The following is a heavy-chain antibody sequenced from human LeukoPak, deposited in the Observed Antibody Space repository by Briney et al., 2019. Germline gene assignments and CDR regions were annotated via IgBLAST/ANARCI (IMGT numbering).Heavy chain of an antibody. D-gene: IGHD3-16*01. Sequence: PSQTLSLTCTVSGGSISSGAYYWSWIRQHPGKGLEWIVYICYSASTNYNSSLKSRVSISVDTSKNQFSLKRRSVTAADTAVYHCGRGGEPYAFDLWGQGTMVTVSP. CDR1: GGSISSGAYY. CDR2: ICYSAST. V-gene: IGHV4-31*03. J-gene: IGHJ3*01. CDR3: GRGGEPYAFDL.